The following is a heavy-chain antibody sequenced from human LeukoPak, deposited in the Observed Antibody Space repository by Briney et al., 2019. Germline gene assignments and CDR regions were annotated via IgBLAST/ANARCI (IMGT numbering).Heavy chain of an antibody. D-gene: IGHD3-10*01. Sequence: PSETLSLTCTVSGDSITSYYWNWIRQPPGKGLEWIGYVYYRGATNYNPSLKTRVTTSIDTSKKQFSLKLSSVTAADTAVHFCAGVFSGRRPFELWGKGTLVTVSS. J-gene: IGHJ4*02. CDR1: GDSITSYY. V-gene: IGHV4-59*01. CDR2: VYYRGAT. CDR3: AGVFSGRRPFEL.